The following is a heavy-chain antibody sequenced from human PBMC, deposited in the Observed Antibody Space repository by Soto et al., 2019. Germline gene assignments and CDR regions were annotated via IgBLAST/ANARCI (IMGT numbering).Heavy chain of an antibody. V-gene: IGHV3-23*01. J-gene: IGHJ6*02. CDR2: ISGSGGST. CDR3: GKAVDIVVVPAAMPGYYYYGMGV. D-gene: IGHD2-2*01. CDR1: GFTFSSYA. Sequence: GGSLRLSCAASGFTFSSYAMSWVRQAPGKGLEWVSAISGSGGSTYYADSVKGRFTISRDNSKNTLYLQMNSLRAEDTAVYYCGKAVDIVVVPAAMPGYYYYGMGVRGQGTTVTVSS.